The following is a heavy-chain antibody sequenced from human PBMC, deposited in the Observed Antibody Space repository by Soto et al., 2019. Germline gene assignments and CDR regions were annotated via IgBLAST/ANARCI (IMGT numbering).Heavy chain of an antibody. CDR2: LDVAGGST. V-gene: IGHV3-23*01. CDR3: AAPRDEYGSGVSWFTYGMDI. CDR1: GFTFSYFA. D-gene: IGHD3-10*01. Sequence: GGSLRLSCLASGFTFSYFAMTWVRHVPGRGLEWVASLDVAGGSTYYAESVSGRFSISRDNSQNTLFLQMKRLTVDDTAIYYCAAPRDEYGSGVSWFTYGMDIWGQGTTVTVSS. J-gene: IGHJ6*02.